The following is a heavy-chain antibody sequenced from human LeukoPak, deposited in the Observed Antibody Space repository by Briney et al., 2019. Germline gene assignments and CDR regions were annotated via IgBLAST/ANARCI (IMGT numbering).Heavy chain of an antibody. CDR3: ARGVVAYYYDSSTYYDS. CDR2: IYPSGSS. Sequence: SQTPSLTCAVSGGSVSSGGYSWSWIRHPPGKGLEWIAYIYPSGSSYYNPSLMSRVTISVNRSKNQFSLKLTSVTAADTAVYYCARGVVAYYYDSSTYYDSWGQGALVTVSS. CDR1: GGSVSSGGYS. D-gene: IGHD3-22*01. V-gene: IGHV4-30-2*01. J-gene: IGHJ5*01.